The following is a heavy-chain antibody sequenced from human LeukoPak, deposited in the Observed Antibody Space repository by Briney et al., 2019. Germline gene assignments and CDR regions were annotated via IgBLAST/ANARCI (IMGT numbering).Heavy chain of an antibody. CDR3: AKAQNYYYDSSGYSELSY. V-gene: IGHV3-23*01. CDR1: GFTFSNYY. D-gene: IGHD3-22*01. Sequence: GSLRLSCAASGFTFSNYYMSWVRQAPGKGLEWVSTISASGDNTYYADSVKGRFTISRDNSKNTLYLQMNSLRAEDTAVYYCAKAQNYYYDSSGYSELSYWGQGTLVTVSS. J-gene: IGHJ4*02. CDR2: ISASGDNT.